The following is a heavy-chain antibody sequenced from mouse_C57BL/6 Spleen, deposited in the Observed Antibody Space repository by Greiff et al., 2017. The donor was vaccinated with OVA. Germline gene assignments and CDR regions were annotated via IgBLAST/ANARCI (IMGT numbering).Heavy chain of an antibody. CDR2: ISGGGSYT. Sequence: EVNVVESGGGLVKPGGSLKLSCAASGFTFSSYAMSWVRQTPEKRLEWVATISGGGSYTYYPDNVKGRFTISRDNAKNNLYLQMSHLKSEDTAMYYCARDREGNYVDYWGQGTTLTVSS. CDR1: GFTFSSYA. CDR3: ARDREGNYVDY. D-gene: IGHD2-14*01. V-gene: IGHV5-4*03. J-gene: IGHJ2*01.